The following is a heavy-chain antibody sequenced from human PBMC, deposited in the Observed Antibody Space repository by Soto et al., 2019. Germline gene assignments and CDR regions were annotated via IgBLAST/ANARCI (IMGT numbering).Heavy chain of an antibody. CDR2: ISYDGSNK. D-gene: IGHD2-15*01. CDR1: GFTFSSYA. Sequence: QVQLVESGGGVVQPGRSLRLSCAASGFTFSSYAMHWVRQAPGKGLEWVAVISYDGSNKYYADSVKGRFTISRDNSKNTLYLQMNSLRAEDTAVYYCARGGPGYCSGGSCRPFEYWGQGTLVTVSS. J-gene: IGHJ4*02. V-gene: IGHV3-30-3*01. CDR3: ARGGPGYCSGGSCRPFEY.